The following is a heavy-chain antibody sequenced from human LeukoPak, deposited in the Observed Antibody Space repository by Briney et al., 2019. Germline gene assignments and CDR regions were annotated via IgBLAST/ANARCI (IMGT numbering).Heavy chain of an antibody. D-gene: IGHD3-10*01. CDR1: GYIFTGYY. J-gene: IGHJ4*02. Sequence: GASVKVSCKASGYIFTGYYMHWVRQAPGQGLEWMGWINPNSGGTNYAQKFQGRVTMTRDTSISTAYMELSRLRSDDTAVYYCARVIGFGELSLGYWGQGTLVTVSS. CDR2: INPNSGGT. V-gene: IGHV1-2*02. CDR3: ARVIGFGELSLGY.